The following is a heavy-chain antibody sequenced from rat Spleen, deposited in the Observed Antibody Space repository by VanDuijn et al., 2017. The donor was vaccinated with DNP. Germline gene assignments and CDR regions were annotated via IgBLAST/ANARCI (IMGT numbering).Heavy chain of an antibody. CDR1: GFTFSHYY. D-gene: IGHD4-3*01. V-gene: IGHV5-25*01. CDR2: ISPGGGNT. J-gene: IGHJ2*01. Sequence: EVQLVESGGGLVQPGRSMKLSCAASGFTFSHYYMAWVRQAPTKGLEWVAAISPGGGNTYYRDSVKGRFTISRDNAKTTLYLQMNSLRSEDMATYYCARWFNSGYYFDYWGQGVMVTVSS. CDR3: ARWFNSGYYFDY.